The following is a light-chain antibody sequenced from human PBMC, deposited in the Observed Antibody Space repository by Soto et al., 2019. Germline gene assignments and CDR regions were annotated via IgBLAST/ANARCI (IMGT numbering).Light chain of an antibody. CDR3: QQYNNYLT. CDR2: AAS. CDR1: QSIGRW. V-gene: IGKV1-5*01. Sequence: DIQMTQSPSTLSASVGDTVTVTCRASQSIGRWLAWYQQKPGKAPKLLIYAASTLQSGVPSRFSGSGSGTEFTLTISSLQPDDFATYYCQQYNNYLTFGQGTKVDIK. J-gene: IGKJ1*01.